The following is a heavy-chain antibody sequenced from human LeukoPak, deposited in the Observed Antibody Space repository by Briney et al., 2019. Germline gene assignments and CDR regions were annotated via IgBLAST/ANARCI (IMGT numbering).Heavy chain of an antibody. CDR3: ARDHPEFDY. V-gene: IGHV3-30-3*01. J-gene: IGHJ4*02. CDR2: MSYDGSNK. Sequence: GGSLRLSCAASGFTFRNYVMHRVRQAPGKGLEWVAAMSYDGSNKYYADSVKGRFTISRDNSNNTLYLQMNSLRAEDTAVYYCARDHPEFDYWGQGTLVTVSS. CDR1: GFTFRNYV.